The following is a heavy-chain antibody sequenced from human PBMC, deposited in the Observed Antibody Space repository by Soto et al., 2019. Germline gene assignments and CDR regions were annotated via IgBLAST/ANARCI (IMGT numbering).Heavy chain of an antibody. Sequence: GASVKVSCKASGYTFNNYGISWVRQAPGQGLEWMGWISAYNGNTNYAQRVQGRVTMTTDTPTNTAYMELRSLRSDNTAVYYCARINDQYRSRYYQYGMDVWGHGTTVTVYS. J-gene: IGHJ6*02. CDR2: ISAYNGNT. CDR1: GYTFNNYG. D-gene: IGHD6-19*01. CDR3: ARINDQYRSRYYQYGMDV. V-gene: IGHV1-18*01.